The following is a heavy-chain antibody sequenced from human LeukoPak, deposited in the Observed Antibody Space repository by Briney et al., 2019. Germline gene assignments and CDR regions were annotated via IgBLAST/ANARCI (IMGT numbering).Heavy chain of an antibody. Sequence: GGSLRLSCAASGFTFSTYSMNWVRQAPGKGLEWVAYISSTTTTIYYLDSVKGRFTISRDNAKNSLYLQMNSLRAEDTAVYYCARARDYGTGNYYYYGMDVWGQGTTVTVSS. D-gene: IGHD3-10*01. J-gene: IGHJ6*02. CDR2: ISSTTTTI. CDR3: ARARDYGTGNYYYYGMDV. CDR1: GFTFSTYS. V-gene: IGHV3-48*04.